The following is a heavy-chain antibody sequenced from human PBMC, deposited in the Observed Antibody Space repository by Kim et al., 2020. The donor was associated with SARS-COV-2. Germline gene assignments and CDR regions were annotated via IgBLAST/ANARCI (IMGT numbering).Heavy chain of an antibody. CDR2: IKSKTDGGTT. CDR1: GFTFSNAW. J-gene: IGHJ6*02. CDR3: TTPMTTVTDYYYYYGMDV. V-gene: IGHV3-15*01. D-gene: IGHD4-17*01. Sequence: GGSLRLSCAASGFTFSNAWMSWVRQAPGKGLECVGRIKSKTDGGTTDYAAPVKGRFTISRDDSKNTLYLQMNSLKTEDTAVYYCTTPMTTVTDYYYYYGMDVWGQGTTVTVSS.